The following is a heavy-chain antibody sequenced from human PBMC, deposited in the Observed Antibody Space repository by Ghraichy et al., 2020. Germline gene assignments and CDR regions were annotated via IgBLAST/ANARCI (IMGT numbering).Heavy chain of an antibody. V-gene: IGHV4-39*01. CDR3: ASRGGNYLEGYYFDY. CDR1: GDSFSGSNYY. D-gene: IGHD1-7*01. CDR2: IYYSGTT. J-gene: IGHJ4*02. Sequence: SETLSLTCTVSGDSFSGSNYYWGWIRQPPGKGLEWIGTIYYSGTTYYNPSLKSRVTMSVDTYKKQFSLHPNAVTAADTAVYFCASRGGNYLEGYYFDYWGQGTLVTVSS.